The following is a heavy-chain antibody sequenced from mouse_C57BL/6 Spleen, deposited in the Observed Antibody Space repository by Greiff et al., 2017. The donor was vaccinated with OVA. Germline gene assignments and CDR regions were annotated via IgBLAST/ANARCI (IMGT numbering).Heavy chain of an antibody. CDR2: ISSGGSYT. CDR1: GFTFSSYG. D-gene: IGHD2-3*01. Sequence: EVKVVESGGDLVKPGGSLKLSCAASGFTFSSYGMSWVRQTPDKRLEWVATISSGGSYTYYPDSVKGRFTISRDNAKNTLYLQMSSLKSEDTAMYYCARHDGYYDYWGQGTLVTVSA. V-gene: IGHV5-6*01. CDR3: ARHDGYYDY. J-gene: IGHJ3*01.